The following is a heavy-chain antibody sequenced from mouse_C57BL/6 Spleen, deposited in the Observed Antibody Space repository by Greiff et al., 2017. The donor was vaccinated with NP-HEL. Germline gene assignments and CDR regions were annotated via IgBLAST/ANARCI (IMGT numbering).Heavy chain of an antibody. CDR1: GFTFSDYG. CDR3: ARSRVTTVVARGAFDY. J-gene: IGHJ2*01. Sequence: EVKLVESGGGLVKPGGSLKLSCAASGFTFSDYGMHWVRQAPEKGLEWVAYISSGSSTIYYADTVKGRFTISRDNAKNTLFLQMTRLRSEETAMYYCARSRVTTVVARGAFDYWGQGTTLTVSS. CDR2: ISSGSSTI. V-gene: IGHV5-17*01. D-gene: IGHD1-1*01.